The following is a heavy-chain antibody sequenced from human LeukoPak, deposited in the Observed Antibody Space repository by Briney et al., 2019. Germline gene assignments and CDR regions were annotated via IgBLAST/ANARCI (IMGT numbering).Heavy chain of an antibody. Sequence: GASVKVSCTASGYTFTSYAMNWVRQATGQGLEWMGWMNPNSGNTGYAQKFQGRVTITRNTSISTAYMELSSLRSEDTAVYYCARRARREWNYVDYWGQGTLVTVSS. V-gene: IGHV1-8*03. CDR2: MNPNSGNT. CDR1: GYTFTSYA. D-gene: IGHD3-3*01. J-gene: IGHJ4*02. CDR3: ARRARREWNYVDY.